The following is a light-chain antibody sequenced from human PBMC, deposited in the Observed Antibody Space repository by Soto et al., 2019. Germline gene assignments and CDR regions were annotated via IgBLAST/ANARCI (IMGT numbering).Light chain of an antibody. CDR2: GNT. Sequence: QSVLTQPPSVSGAPGQRVTISCTGSSSNIGAGYDVHWYQQLPGTAPKLLIYGNTNRPSGVPERFSGSKSGTSASLAITGLQAEDEADYYCQSYDHSLSGSGVFGTGTKVTVL. J-gene: IGLJ1*01. CDR3: QSYDHSLSGSGV. V-gene: IGLV1-40*01. CDR1: SSNIGAGYD.